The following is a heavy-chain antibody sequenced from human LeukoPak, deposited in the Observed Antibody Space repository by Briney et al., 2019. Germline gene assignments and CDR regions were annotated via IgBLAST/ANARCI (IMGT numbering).Heavy chain of an antibody. CDR1: GFTFSSYS. V-gene: IGHV3-72*01. Sequence: PGGSLRLSCAASGFTFSSYSMDWVRQAPGKGLEWVGRTRNKANSYTTEYAASVKGRFAISRDDSKNSLYLQMNSLKTEDTAVYYCARVQFWSGTDYWGQGTLVTVSS. J-gene: IGHJ4*02. CDR3: ARVQFWSGTDY. CDR2: TRNKANSYTT. D-gene: IGHD3-3*01.